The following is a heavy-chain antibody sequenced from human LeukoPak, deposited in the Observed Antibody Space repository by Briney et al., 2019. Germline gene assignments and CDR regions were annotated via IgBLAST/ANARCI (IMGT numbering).Heavy chain of an antibody. D-gene: IGHD3-22*01. Sequence: PGGSLRLSCAASGFTFSSYGMHWVRQAPGKGLEWVAVISYDGSNKYYADSVKGRFTISRGNSKNTLYLQMNSLRAEDTAVYYCAKHPSGGSGYYDYWGQGTLVTVSS. J-gene: IGHJ4*02. CDR1: GFTFSSYG. CDR3: AKHPSGGSGYYDY. V-gene: IGHV3-30*18. CDR2: ISYDGSNK.